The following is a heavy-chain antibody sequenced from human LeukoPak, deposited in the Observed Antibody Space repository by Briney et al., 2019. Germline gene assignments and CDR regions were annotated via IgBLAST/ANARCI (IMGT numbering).Heavy chain of an antibody. CDR3: AREGLGELTLDY. CDR2: ISTYNGDT. Sequence: ASVKVSCKASGYTSTSYGISWARQAPGQGLEWMGWISTYNGDTNYAQKLQGRVTMTTDTSTNTAYMELRSLRSDDTAVYYCAREGLGELTLDYWGQGTLVTVSS. J-gene: IGHJ4*02. CDR1: GYTSTSYG. D-gene: IGHD3-16*01. V-gene: IGHV1-18*01.